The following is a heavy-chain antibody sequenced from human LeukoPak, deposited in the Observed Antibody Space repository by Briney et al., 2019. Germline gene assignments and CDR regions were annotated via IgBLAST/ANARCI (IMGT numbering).Heavy chain of an antibody. CDR1: GFTFSSYD. J-gene: IGHJ4*02. CDR3: AKYVASGQPPDY. CDR2: ISAGGGYT. D-gene: IGHD1-26*01. Sequence: GGSLRLSCAASGFTFSSYDMTWVRQTPGKGLEWVSPISAGGGYTPTADSVKGRFTISRDNSKNTLSLQMNSLRAEDAAVYYCAKYVASGQPPDYCGQGTLVTVSS. V-gene: IGHV3-23*01.